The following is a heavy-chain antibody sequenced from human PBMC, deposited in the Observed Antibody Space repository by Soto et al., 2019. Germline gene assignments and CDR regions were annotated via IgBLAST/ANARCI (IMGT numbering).Heavy chain of an antibody. Sequence: SLRLSCAASGFTFSSYAMSWVRQAPGKGLEWVSAISGSGGSTYYADSVKGRFTISRDNSKNTLYLQMNSLRAEDTAVYYCAKAPVQLWSPFDYWGQGTLVTVSS. CDR1: GFTFSSYA. CDR2: ISGSGGST. V-gene: IGHV3-23*01. CDR3: AKAPVQLWSPFDY. D-gene: IGHD5-18*01. J-gene: IGHJ4*02.